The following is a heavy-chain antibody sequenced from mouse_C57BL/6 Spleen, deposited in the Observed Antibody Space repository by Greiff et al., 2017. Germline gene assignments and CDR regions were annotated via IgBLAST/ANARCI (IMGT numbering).Heavy chain of an antibody. CDR1: GYTFTDYN. CDR3: ARRYYGNYGGFAY. V-gene: IGHV1-18*01. J-gene: IGHJ3*01. CDR2: INPNNGGT. D-gene: IGHD2-1*01. Sequence: VQLQQSGPELVKPGASVKIPCKASGYTFTDYNMDWVKQSHGKSLEWIGDINPNNGGTIYNQKFKGKATLTVDMSSSTAYMELRSLTSEDTAVYYCARRYYGNYGGFAYWGQGTLVTVSA.